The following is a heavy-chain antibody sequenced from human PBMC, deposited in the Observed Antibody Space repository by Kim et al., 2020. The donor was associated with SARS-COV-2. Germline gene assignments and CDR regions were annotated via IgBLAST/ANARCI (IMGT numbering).Heavy chain of an antibody. V-gene: IGHV3-23*01. CDR3: AKAQPLGSGWYVFED. Sequence: GGSLRLSCGASGFTFNNFAMSWVRQAPGKGLEWVSTDPGGGGRTFYADSVKGRFTISRDNSKNTVFLQMNSVRAEDTAVYYCAKAQPLGSGWYVFEDWGQGTLVTVSS. D-gene: IGHD6-19*01. CDR1: GFTFNNFA. CDR2: DPGGGGRT. J-gene: IGHJ4*02.